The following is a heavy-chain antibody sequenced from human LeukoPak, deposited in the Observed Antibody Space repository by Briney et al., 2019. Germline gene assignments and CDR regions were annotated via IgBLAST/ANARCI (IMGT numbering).Heavy chain of an antibody. Sequence: GGSLRLSCAASEFTFSSYAMHWVRQAPGKGLEFVSAISSNGDITFYANAVKGRFTISSDNSKNTLYLQMGSLRAEDMALYYCARWGSGCDYWGQGTLVTVSS. CDR1: EFTFSSYA. J-gene: IGHJ4*02. D-gene: IGHD6-19*01. V-gene: IGHV3-64*01. CDR2: ISSNGDIT. CDR3: ARWGSGCDY.